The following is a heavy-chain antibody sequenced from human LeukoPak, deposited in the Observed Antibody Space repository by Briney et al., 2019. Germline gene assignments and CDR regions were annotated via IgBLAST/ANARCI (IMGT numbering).Heavy chain of an antibody. D-gene: IGHD3-10*01. V-gene: IGHV1-3*01. Sequence: ASVKVSCKASGYTFTSYAMHWVRQAPGQRLEWMGWINAGNGNTNYAQKLQGRVTMTTDTSTSTAYMELRSLRSDDTAVYYCARDLVLNFYYGSGSYAADYWGQGTLVTVSS. CDR3: ARDLVLNFYYGSGSYAADY. CDR2: INAGNGNT. J-gene: IGHJ4*02. CDR1: GYTFTSYA.